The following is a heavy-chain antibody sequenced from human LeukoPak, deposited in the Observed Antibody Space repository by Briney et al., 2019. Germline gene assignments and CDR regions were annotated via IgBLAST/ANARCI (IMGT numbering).Heavy chain of an antibody. D-gene: IGHD3-3*01. J-gene: IGHJ5*02. CDR3: AKVYDFWSGYNWFDP. V-gene: IGHV3-23*01. CDR2: ISGSGSRT. Sequence: PGGSLRLSCAASGFTFSSYAMSWVRQAPGKGLEWVSVISGSGSRTYYGDSVKGRFTISRDNSKNTLYLQMNSLRAEDTAVYYCAKVYDFWSGYNWFDPWGQGTLVTVSS. CDR1: GFTFSSYA.